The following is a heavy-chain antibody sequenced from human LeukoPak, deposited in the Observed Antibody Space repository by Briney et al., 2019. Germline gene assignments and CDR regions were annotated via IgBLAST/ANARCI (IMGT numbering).Heavy chain of an antibody. V-gene: IGHV1-2*02. CDR3: ARDNYYDSSALDAFDI. CDR2: INPNSGGT. D-gene: IGHD3-22*01. J-gene: IGHJ3*02. CDR1: GYTFTGYY. Sequence: GASVKVSCKASGYTFTGYYMHWVRRAPGQGLEWMGWINPNSGGTNYAQKFQGRVTMTRDTSISTAYMELSRLRSDDTAVYYCARDNYYDSSALDAFDIWGQWTMVTVSS.